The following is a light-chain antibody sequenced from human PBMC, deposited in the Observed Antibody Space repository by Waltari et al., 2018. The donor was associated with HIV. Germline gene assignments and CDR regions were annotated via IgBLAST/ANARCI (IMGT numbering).Light chain of an antibody. J-gene: IGLJ3*02. CDR1: TSNIGNDY. CDR3: GTWDRSLSAAV. CDR2: DNK. V-gene: IGLV1-51*01. Sequence: QSVLTQPPSVSAAPGQKVTISCSGSTSNIGNDYVSWYQHVPGAAPRLLIYDNKKRPSGMPDRSSGSRSGTSATLGITGLQTGDEAHYYCGTWDRSLSAAVFGGGTKLTVL.